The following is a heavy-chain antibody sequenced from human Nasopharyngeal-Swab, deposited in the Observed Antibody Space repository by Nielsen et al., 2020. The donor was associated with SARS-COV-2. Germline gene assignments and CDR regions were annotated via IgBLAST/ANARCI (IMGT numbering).Heavy chain of an antibody. J-gene: IGHJ4*02. Sequence: SCAASGFTFSSYGMHWVRQAPGKGLEWVAVIWYDGSNKYYADSVKGRFTISRDNSKNTLYLQMNGLGAEDTAVYYCARDIGVGATPQDYWGQGTLVTVSS. D-gene: IGHD1-26*01. CDR3: ARDIGVGATPQDY. V-gene: IGHV3-33*01. CDR2: IWYDGSNK. CDR1: GFTFSSYG.